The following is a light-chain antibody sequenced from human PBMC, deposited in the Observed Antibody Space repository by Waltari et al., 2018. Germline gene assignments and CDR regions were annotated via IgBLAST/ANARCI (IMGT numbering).Light chain of an antibody. Sequence: QSVLTQTPSVSGAPGQRVIISCTGSSPNIGPGYDVHWYQQLPGTAPTLLISGNNNRPSRVPHRFLGSNTVTSASLAITEVQAQNESDYYYQSDDSSLSHCVCGLATKLTV. CDR3: QSDDSSLSHCV. J-gene: IGLJ3*02. CDR2: GNN. CDR1: SPNIGPGYD. V-gene: IGLV1-40*01.